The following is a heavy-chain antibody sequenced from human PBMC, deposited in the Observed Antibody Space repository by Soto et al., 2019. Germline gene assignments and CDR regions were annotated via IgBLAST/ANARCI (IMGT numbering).Heavy chain of an antibody. CDR2: IDYSGST. CDR1: GGSITGSSDY. CDR3: ARQGYSGHDPIDY. V-gene: IGHV4-39*01. Sequence: PSETLSLTCTVSGGSITGSSDYWGWIRQPPGKGLEWIGSIDYSGSTYYNPSLKSRVTKSVDTSKNQFSLKLSSVTAADTAVYYCARQGYSGHDPIDYWGQGALVTVSS. J-gene: IGHJ4*02. D-gene: IGHD5-12*01.